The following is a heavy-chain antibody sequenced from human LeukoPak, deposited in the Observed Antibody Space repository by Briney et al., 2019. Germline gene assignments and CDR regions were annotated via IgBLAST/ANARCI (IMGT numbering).Heavy chain of an antibody. Sequence: PGGSLRLSCAASGFTFSSYGMHWVRQAPGKGLEWVAFIRYDGSNKYYADSVKGRFTISRDNSKNTLYLQMNSLRAEDTAVYYCAKEAIRSGWHFDYWGQGTLVTVSS. V-gene: IGHV3-30*02. CDR1: GFTFSSYG. CDR2: IRYDGSNK. D-gene: IGHD6-19*01. CDR3: AKEAIRSGWHFDY. J-gene: IGHJ4*02.